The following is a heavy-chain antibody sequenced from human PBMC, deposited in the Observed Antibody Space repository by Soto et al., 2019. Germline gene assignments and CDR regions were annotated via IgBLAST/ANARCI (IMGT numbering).Heavy chain of an antibody. Sequence: SVKVSCKASGGTFSSYTISWVRQAPGQGLEWMGRIIPILGIANYAQKFQGRVTITADKSTSTAYMELSSLRSEDTAVYYCARDLGYCSGGSCYSGYYYMDVWGKGTTVTVSS. CDR1: GGTFSSYT. J-gene: IGHJ6*03. D-gene: IGHD2-15*01. CDR2: IIPILGIA. CDR3: ARDLGYCSGGSCYSGYYYMDV. V-gene: IGHV1-69*04.